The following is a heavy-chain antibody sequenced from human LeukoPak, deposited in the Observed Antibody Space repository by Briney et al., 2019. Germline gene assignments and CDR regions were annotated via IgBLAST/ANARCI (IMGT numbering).Heavy chain of an antibody. V-gene: IGHV3-66*04. J-gene: IGHJ4*02. CDR3: AKRGDVVVVAATDY. D-gene: IGHD2-15*01. CDR1: GFTVSSNY. Sequence: GSLRLSCAASGFTVSSNYMSWVRQAPGKGLEWVSVIYSGGSTYYADSVKGRFTISRDNSKNTLYLQMNSLRAEDTAVYYCAKRGDVVVVAATDYWGQGTLVTVSS. CDR2: IYSGGST.